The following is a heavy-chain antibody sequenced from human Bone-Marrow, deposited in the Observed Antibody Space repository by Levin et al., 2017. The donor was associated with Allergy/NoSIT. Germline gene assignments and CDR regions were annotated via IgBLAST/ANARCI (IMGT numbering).Heavy chain of an antibody. D-gene: IGHD3-10*01. CDR3: ASVMSGYGSGSLSPYYYYGMDV. J-gene: IGHJ6*02. V-gene: IGHV3-48*02. CDR1: GFSFNEYN. CDR2: ISRSSGAV. Sequence: GGSLRLSCAASGFSFNEYNMNWVRQAPGKGLEWVSYISRSSGAVYYADSVKGRFTISRDNAKNSLYLEMSSLREEDTALYYFASVMSGYGSGSLSPYYYYGMDVWGQGTTVTVSS.